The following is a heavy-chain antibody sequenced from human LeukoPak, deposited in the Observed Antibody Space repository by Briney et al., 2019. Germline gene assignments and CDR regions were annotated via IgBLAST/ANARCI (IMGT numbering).Heavy chain of an antibody. V-gene: IGHV1-18*01. J-gene: IGHJ4*02. Sequence: GASVKVSCKASGYTFTSFGIGWVRQAPGQGLEWMGWISAYNANTNYGQKLQGRVTMTTDTSTSTAYMELRSLRSDDTAVYYCARDRYDILTGYYENIISDYWGQGTLVTVSS. D-gene: IGHD3-9*01. CDR2: ISAYNANT. CDR1: GYTFTSFG. CDR3: ARDRYDILTGYYENIISDY.